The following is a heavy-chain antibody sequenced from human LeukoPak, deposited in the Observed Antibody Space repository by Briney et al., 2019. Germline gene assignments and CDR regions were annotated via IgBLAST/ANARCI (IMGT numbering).Heavy chain of an antibody. Sequence: TGGSLRLSCAASGFTFSSYDIHWVRHATGKGLEWVSGIGTAGEIYYPGCVKGRLTISREYAKNSLYLQMNSLSAGDTAVYYCAIAAYSSTWYSRYFDLWGRGTLVTVSS. V-gene: IGHV3-13*01. CDR3: AIAAYSSTWYSRYFDL. J-gene: IGHJ2*01. CDR2: IGTAGEI. CDR1: GFTFSSYD. D-gene: IGHD6-13*01.